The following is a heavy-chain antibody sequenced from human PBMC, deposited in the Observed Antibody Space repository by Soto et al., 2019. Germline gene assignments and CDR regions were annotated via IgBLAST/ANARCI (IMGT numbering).Heavy chain of an antibody. CDR3: ATDYCSGGSCFFDY. Sequence: SETLSLTCTVSGGSISSGGYYWSWIRQHPGKGLERIGYIYYSGSTYYNPSLKSRVTISVDTSKNQFSLKLSSVTAADTAVYYCATDYCSGGSCFFDYWGQGTLVTVSS. J-gene: IGHJ4*02. V-gene: IGHV4-31*03. D-gene: IGHD2-15*01. CDR1: GGSISSGGYY. CDR2: IYYSGST.